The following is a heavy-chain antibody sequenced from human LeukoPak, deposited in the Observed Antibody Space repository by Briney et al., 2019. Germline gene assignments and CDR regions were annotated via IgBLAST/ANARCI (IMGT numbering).Heavy chain of an antibody. CDR3: ARPAGRDYYDSSGYVLY. CDR2: INPNSGGT. V-gene: IGHV1-2*02. D-gene: IGHD3-22*01. CDR1: GYTFTGYY. J-gene: IGHJ4*02. Sequence: GASVKVSCKASGYTFTGYYMHWVRQAPGQGLEWMGWINPNSGGTNYAQKFQGRVTMTRDTSISTAYMELSRLRSDDTAVYYCARPAGRDYYDSSGYVLYWGQGTRVTVSS.